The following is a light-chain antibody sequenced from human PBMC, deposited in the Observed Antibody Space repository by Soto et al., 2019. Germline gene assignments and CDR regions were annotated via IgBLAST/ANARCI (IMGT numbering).Light chain of an antibody. Sequence: AIQMTQSPSSLSASVGDRVTITCRASQGIRDDLGWYQHKPGRAPKLLIYAASNLQSGVPSRFSGSGSGTDFTLIISSLQPEDFATYSCLQDYDYPYTFGQGTKLEIK. V-gene: IGKV1-6*01. CDR1: QGIRDD. CDR2: AAS. CDR3: LQDYDYPYT. J-gene: IGKJ2*01.